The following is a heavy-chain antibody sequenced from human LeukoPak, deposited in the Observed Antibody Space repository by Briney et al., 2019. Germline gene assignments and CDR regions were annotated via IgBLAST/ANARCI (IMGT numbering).Heavy chain of an antibody. CDR2: IRYDGSNK. D-gene: IGHD2-2*01. V-gene: IGHV3-30*02. Sequence: GGSLRLSCAASGFTFSSYGMHWGRQAPGKVLGWVAFIRYDGSNKYYADSVKGRFTISRDNSKNTLYLQMNSLRTDDTAVYYCAKDRRHCATTSCPDYWGQGTLVTVSS. J-gene: IGHJ4*02. CDR1: GFTFSSYG. CDR3: AKDRRHCATTSCPDY.